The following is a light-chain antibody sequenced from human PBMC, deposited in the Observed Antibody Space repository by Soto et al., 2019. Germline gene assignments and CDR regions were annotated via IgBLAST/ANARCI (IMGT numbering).Light chain of an antibody. J-gene: IGKJ5*01. V-gene: IGKV3-20*01. CDR2: GPS. CDR1: QSVSSTH. CDR3: QQYGSSLSIT. Sequence: EVVLTQSPGTLSLSPGDRATLSCRASQSVSSTHLAWYQQKPGQAPRLXIYGPSSRATGIPDRFSGSGSGTDLTLTISRLEPEGFAVYYCQQYGSSLSITFGQGTRLDIK.